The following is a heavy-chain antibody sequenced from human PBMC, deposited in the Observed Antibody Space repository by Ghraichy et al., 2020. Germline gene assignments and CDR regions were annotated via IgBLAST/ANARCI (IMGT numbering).Heavy chain of an antibody. D-gene: IGHD3-9*01. CDR3: ARVRGNFDWSPHYFDY. V-gene: IGHV3-7*01. Sequence: GGSLRLSCAASGFTFSSYWMSWVRQAPGKGLEWVTNIKQEGTETYYVDSVKGRFTISRDNAKNSLYLQLNSLGAEDTAVYYCARVRGNFDWSPHYFDYWGQGTLVTVSS. CDR2: IKQEGTET. CDR1: GFTFSSYW. J-gene: IGHJ4*02.